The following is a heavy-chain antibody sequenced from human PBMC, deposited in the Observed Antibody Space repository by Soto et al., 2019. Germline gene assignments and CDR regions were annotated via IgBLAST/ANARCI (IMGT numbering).Heavy chain of an antibody. V-gene: IGHV4-30-2*01. D-gene: IGHD3-10*02. CDR1: GGSVNSGGYS. J-gene: IGHJ5*02. CDR2: ISPSGSP. CDR3: ARGVRA. Sequence: QVQLQESGSRLVRPSQTLSLTCSVSGGSVNSGGYSWSWIRQPPGKGLEWIGFISPSGSPTYSPSVKGGVTIAVDRSNYQRSPELSSVTAADTAVYYCARGVRAWGQGTLVTVSS.